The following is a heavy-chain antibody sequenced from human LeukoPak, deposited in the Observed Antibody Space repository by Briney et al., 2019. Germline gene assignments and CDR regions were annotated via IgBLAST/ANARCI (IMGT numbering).Heavy chain of an antibody. CDR2: ISGSGGST. Sequence: GGSLRLSCAASGFTFSSYAMSWVRQAPGKGLEWVSAISGSGGSTYYADSVKGRFTISRDNSKNTLYLQMNSLRAEDTAVYYFSKATGAYDILAGYSYFDYWGQGTLVTVSS. CDR3: SKATGAYDILAGYSYFDY. V-gene: IGHV3-23*01. CDR1: GFTFSSYA. J-gene: IGHJ4*02. D-gene: IGHD3-9*01.